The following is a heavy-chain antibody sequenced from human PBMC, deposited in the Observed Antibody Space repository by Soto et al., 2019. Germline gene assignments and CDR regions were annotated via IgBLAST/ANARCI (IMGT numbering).Heavy chain of an antibody. V-gene: IGHV1-2*04. D-gene: IGHD2-21*02. CDR2: INPNSGGT. Sequence: ASVKVSCKASGYTFTGYYMHWVRQAPGQGLEWMGWINPNSGGTNYAQKFQGWVTMTRDTSISTAYMELSRLRSDDTAVYYCARGPMVVTHTSAFDIWGQGTMVTVSS. CDR3: ARGPMVVTHTSAFDI. J-gene: IGHJ3*02. CDR1: GYTFTGYY.